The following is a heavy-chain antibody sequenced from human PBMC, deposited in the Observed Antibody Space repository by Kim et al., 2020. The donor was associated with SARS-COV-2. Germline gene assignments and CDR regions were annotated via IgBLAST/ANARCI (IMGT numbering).Heavy chain of an antibody. V-gene: IGHV7-4-1*02. CDR1: GYTFTSYA. Sequence: ASVKVSCKASGYTFTSYAMNWVRQAPGQGLEWMGWINTNTGNPTYAQGFTGRFVFSLDTSFSTAYLQISSLKAEDTAVYYCARVGLVDGGFGYYYGMDGWGQGTTVTVPS. CDR3: ARVGLVDGGFGYYYGMDG. CDR2: INTNTGNP. J-gene: IGHJ6*02. D-gene: IGHD3-10*01.